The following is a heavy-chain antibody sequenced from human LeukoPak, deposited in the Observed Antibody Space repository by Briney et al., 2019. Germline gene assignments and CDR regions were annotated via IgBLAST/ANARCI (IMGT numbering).Heavy chain of an antibody. CDR1: GFTFSSYA. CDR3: AKDKGGADRRYYDSSGYYNY. Sequence: PGGSLRLSCAASGFTFSSYAMSWVRQAPGKGLEWVSAISGSGGSTYYADSVRGRFTISRDNSKNTLYLQMNSLRAEDTALYYCAKDKGGADRRYYDSSGYYNYWGQGTLVTVSS. CDR2: ISGSGGST. D-gene: IGHD3-22*01. J-gene: IGHJ4*02. V-gene: IGHV3-23*01.